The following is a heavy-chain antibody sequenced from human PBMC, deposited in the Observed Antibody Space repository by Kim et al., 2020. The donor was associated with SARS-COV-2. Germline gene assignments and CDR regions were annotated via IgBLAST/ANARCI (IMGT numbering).Heavy chain of an antibody. V-gene: IGHV3-7*03. D-gene: IGHD3-10*01. CDR2: IKQDGTEK. CDR3: ARTSAHTGDY. J-gene: IGHJ4*02. Sequence: GGSLRLSCAASGFTFTNYWMSWVRQAPGKGREGVASIKQDGTEKSYVDSVKGRFTISRDNAKTSLYLQMSSLRAEDTAVYYCARTSAHTGDYWGQGTLVTVSS. CDR1: GFTFTNYW.